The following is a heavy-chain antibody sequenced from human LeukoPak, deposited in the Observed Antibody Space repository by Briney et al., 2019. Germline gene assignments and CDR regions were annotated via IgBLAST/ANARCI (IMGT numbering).Heavy chain of an antibody. V-gene: IGHV3-23*01. CDR1: GFTFSSYA. J-gene: IGHJ4*02. Sequence: GGSLRLSCAASGFTFSSYAMSWVRQAPGKGLEWVSAISGSGGSTYYADSVKGRFTISRDNTESSVYLQMNSLKAEDTGIYYCAREALRTSIDSWGQGTLVSVSS. CDR3: AREALRTSIDS. CDR2: ISGSGGST. D-gene: IGHD1-26*01.